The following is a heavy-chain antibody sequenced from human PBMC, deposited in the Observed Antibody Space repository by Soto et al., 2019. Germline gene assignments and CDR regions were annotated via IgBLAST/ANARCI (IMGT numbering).Heavy chain of an antibody. CDR1: GFTFSSYA. Sequence: GGSLRLSCAASGFTFSSYAMSWVRQAPGKGLEWVSAISGSGGSTYYADSVKGRFTISRDNSKNTLYLQMNSLRAEDTAVYYCAKVTRIAAAGTDWFDPWGQGTLVTVSS. J-gene: IGHJ5*02. V-gene: IGHV3-23*01. D-gene: IGHD6-13*01. CDR3: AKVTRIAAAGTDWFDP. CDR2: ISGSGGST.